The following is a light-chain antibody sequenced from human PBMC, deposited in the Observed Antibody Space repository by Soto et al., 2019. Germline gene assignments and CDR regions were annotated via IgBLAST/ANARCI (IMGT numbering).Light chain of an antibody. CDR3: QQGYSTSWT. Sequence: DIQMTQSPSSLSASVGDRVTITCRASQSISSYLNWYQQKPGKAPKLLIYAASSLQSGVPSRFSGSGSGTDFTLTISSLQPEDFATYYCQQGYSTSWTFGQGTKV. V-gene: IGKV1-39*01. J-gene: IGKJ1*01. CDR1: QSISSY. CDR2: AAS.